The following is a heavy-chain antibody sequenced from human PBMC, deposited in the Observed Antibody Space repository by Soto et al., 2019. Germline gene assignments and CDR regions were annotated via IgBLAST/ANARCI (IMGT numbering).Heavy chain of an antibody. V-gene: IGHV1-3*01. CDR1: GYTITSYA. Sequence: GASVKVSCKASGYTITSYAMHWVRQAPGQRLEWMGWINAGNGNTKYSQKFQGRVTITRDTSASTAYMELSSLRSEDTAVYYCARVSSQTGIGVVTAITGYWGQGTLVTGSS. D-gene: IGHD2-21*02. J-gene: IGHJ4*02. CDR2: INAGNGNT. CDR3: ARVSSQTGIGVVTAITGY.